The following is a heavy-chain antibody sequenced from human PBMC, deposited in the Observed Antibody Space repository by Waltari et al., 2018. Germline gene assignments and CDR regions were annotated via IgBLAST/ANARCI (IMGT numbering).Heavy chain of an antibody. Sequence: QVQLVQSGAEVKKPGASVKVSCQASGYTFTSSDLNWVRQATGQGLEWMGWMNPNSGNTGYAQKFQGRVTMTRNTSISTAYMELSSLRSEDTAVYYCARVVAAAEGDQHWGQGTLVTVSS. J-gene: IGHJ1*01. CDR3: ARVVAAAEGDQH. CDR2: MNPNSGNT. V-gene: IGHV1-8*01. CDR1: GYTFTSSD. D-gene: IGHD6-13*01.